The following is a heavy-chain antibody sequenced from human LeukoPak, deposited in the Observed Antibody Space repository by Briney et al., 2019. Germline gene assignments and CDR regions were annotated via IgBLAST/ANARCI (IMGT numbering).Heavy chain of an antibody. D-gene: IGHD3-10*01. CDR3: GTGGAMVRGVIVREYYLDY. J-gene: IGHJ4*02. V-gene: IGHV1-24*01. CDR2: FDPEGGET. CDR1: GYTLTELS. Sequence: ASVKVSCKVSGYTLTELSMHWVRQAPGKGLEWMGGFDPEGGETIYAQEFQGRVTMTEDTSTDTAYMELSSLRSEDTAVYYCGTGGAMVRGVIVREYYLDYWGQGTLVTVSP.